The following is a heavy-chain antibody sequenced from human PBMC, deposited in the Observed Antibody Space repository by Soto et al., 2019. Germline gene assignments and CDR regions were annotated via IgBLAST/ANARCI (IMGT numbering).Heavy chain of an antibody. V-gene: IGHV1-3*01. CDR1: GYTFTSYA. CDR2: INVGNGNT. Sequence: QVYLVQSGAEVKKPGASVKVSRKASGYTFTSYAMHWVRQAPGQGLEWMGRINVGNGNTEYSQKFQGRVTITRDTSASTAYMELSRLRSEDTAVYYCAREGELCGGKCWTYYGIDPWGQGTLVTVSS. J-gene: IGHJ5*02. CDR3: AREGELCGGKCWTYYGIDP. D-gene: IGHD2-21*01.